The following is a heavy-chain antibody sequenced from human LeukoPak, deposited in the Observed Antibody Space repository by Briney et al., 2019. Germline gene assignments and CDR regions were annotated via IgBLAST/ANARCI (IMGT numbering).Heavy chain of an antibody. CDR1: GSSISSSNW. Sequence: SGTLSLTCAVSGSSISSSNWWRWVRQPPGKGLEWIGEIYHSGSTNYNPSLKSRVTISVDKSKNQFSLKLSSVTAADTAVYYCARAYDSSDYNWFDPWGQGTLVTVSS. J-gene: IGHJ5*02. CDR3: ARAYDSSDYNWFDP. CDR2: IYHSGST. V-gene: IGHV4-4*02. D-gene: IGHD3-22*01.